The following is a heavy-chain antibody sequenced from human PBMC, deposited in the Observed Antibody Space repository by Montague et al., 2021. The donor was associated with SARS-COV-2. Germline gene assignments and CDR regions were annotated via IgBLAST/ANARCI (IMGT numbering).Heavy chain of an antibody. J-gene: IGHJ4*02. CDR3: GRGVVAATPMVGY. D-gene: IGHD2-15*01. CDR2: IYASGGT. CDR1: GDSISSFY. Sequence: SETLSLTCTVSGDSISSFYWNWIRQPAGKGLEWIGRIYASGGTNYNPSLKSRVTMSVDTSKNQFSLKLNSVTAADTAVYYCGRGVVAATPMVGYWGRGTLVTVSS. V-gene: IGHV4-4*07.